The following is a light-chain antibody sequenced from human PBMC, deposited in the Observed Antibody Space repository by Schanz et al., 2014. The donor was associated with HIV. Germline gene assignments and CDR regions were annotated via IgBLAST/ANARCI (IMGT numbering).Light chain of an antibody. V-gene: IGKV3-15*01. CDR3: QQCSSWPGT. CDR2: GTS. J-gene: IGKJ1*01. Sequence: EIVMTQSPATLSVSPGERATLSCRASQSVGSKIAWYQQKPGQAPRLLIYGTSTRATGIPARFSGSGSGTEFTLTISSLEPEDFAVYYCQQCSSWPGTFGQGTKVEIK. CDR1: QSVGSK.